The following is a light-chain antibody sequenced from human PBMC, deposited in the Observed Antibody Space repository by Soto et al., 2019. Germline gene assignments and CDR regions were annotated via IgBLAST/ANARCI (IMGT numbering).Light chain of an antibody. V-gene: IGKV3-15*01. J-gene: IGKJ5*01. Sequence: ELVLTQSPGTLSLSPGERATLSCRASQNVLSNLAWYQQRPGQAPRLLIYGASTRATGIPARFSGSGSGTELTITVSSLQSEDFEVYYCQQYNNWPITFGQGTRLEIK. CDR3: QQYNNWPIT. CDR2: GAS. CDR1: QNVLSN.